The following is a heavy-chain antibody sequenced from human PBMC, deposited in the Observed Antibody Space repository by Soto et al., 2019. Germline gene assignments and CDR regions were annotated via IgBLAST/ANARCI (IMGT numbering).Heavy chain of an antibody. CDR2: ISWNSGSI. CDR3: AKCSSTSCYPLMGAFDI. V-gene: IGHV3-9*01. CDR1: GFTFDDYA. J-gene: IGHJ3*02. Sequence: GGSLRLSCAASGFTFDDYAMHWVRQAPGKGLEWVSGISWNSGSIGYADSVKGRFTISRDNAKNSLYLQMNSLRAEDTALYYCAKCSSTSCYPLMGAFDIWGQGTMVTVSS. D-gene: IGHD2-2*01.